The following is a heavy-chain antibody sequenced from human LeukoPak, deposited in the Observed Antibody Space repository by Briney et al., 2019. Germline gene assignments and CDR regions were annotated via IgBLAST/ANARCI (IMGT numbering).Heavy chain of an antibody. D-gene: IGHD4-17*01. Sequence: SETLSLTCTVAGYSISSGYYWGWLRQSPGKGLEWIASIYHTGETHYHPSLESRVTISQDTSKNHFFLTMTSVTAADTAIYYCARGLYFGDFRGWPLHSWGHGILVTVSS. V-gene: IGHV4-38-2*02. CDR1: GYSISSGYY. J-gene: IGHJ4*01. CDR3: ARGLYFGDFRGWPLHS. CDR2: IYHTGET.